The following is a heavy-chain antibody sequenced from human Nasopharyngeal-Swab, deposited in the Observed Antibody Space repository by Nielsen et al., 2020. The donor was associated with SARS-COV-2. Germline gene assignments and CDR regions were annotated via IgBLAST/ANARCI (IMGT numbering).Heavy chain of an antibody. J-gene: IGHJ6*03. V-gene: IGHV1-8*01. Sequence: ALVKVSCKASGYTFTSYDINWVRQATGQGLEWMGWMNPNSGNTGYVQKFQGRVTMTRNTSISTAYMELSSLRSEDTAVYYCARGPIVQLERYYYMDVWGKGTTVTVSS. CDR3: ARGPIVQLERYYYMDV. CDR2: MNPNSGNT. D-gene: IGHD1-1*01. CDR1: GYTFTSYD.